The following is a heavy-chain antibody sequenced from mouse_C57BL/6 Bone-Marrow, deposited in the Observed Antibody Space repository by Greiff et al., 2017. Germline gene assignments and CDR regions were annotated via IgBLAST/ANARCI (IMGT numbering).Heavy chain of an antibody. CDR3: ARLNWAWFAY. CDR1: GFTFSSYG. J-gene: IGHJ3*01. Sequence: EVMLVESGGDLVKPGGSLKLSCAASGFTFSSYGMSWVRQTPDKRLEWVATISSGGSYTYYPDSVKGRFTISRDNAKNTLYLKMSRLKSEDTAMYYCARLNWAWFAYWGQGTLVTVSA. V-gene: IGHV5-6*02. D-gene: IGHD4-1*01. CDR2: ISSGGSYT.